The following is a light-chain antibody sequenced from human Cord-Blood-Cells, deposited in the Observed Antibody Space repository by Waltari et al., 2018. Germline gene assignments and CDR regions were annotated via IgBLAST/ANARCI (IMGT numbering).Light chain of an antibody. J-gene: IGLJ2*01. V-gene: IGLV2-23*01. CDR3: CSYAGSSTL. CDR2: EGS. CDR1: SSDVGSHNL. Sequence: QSALTQPASVSGSPGQSITISCTGTSSDVGSHNLVSWYQQQPGKAPKLMIYEGSKRPSGVSNRFSGSKSGNTASLTISGLQAEDEADYYCCSYAGSSTLFGGGTKLTVL.